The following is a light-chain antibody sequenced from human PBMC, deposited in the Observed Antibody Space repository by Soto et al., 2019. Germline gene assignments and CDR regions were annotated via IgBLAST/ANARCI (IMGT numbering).Light chain of an antibody. CDR1: SSDVGGYNY. V-gene: IGLV2-8*01. Sequence: QSALTQPPSASGSPGQSVTISCTGTSSDVGGYNYVSWYQQHPGKAPKLMIYEVSKRPSGVPDRFSGSKSGNTASLTVSGLQAEYEADYYCAALDDSLNGVVFGGGTKLTVL. CDR3: AALDDSLNGVV. CDR2: EVS. J-gene: IGLJ2*01.